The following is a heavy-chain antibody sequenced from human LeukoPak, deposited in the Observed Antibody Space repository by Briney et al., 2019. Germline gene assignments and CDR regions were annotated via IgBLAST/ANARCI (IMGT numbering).Heavy chain of an antibody. CDR2: IRYDGSNK. J-gene: IGHJ4*02. V-gene: IGHV3-30*02. Sequence: PGRSLRLSCAASGFTFSSYGMHWVRQAPGKGLEWVAFIRYDGSNKYYADSVKGRFTISRDNSKNTLYLQMNSLRAEDTAVYYCAKGDGYDSSGYRSYYFDYWGQGTLVTVSS. D-gene: IGHD3-22*01. CDR3: AKGDGYDSSGYRSYYFDY. CDR1: GFTFSSYG.